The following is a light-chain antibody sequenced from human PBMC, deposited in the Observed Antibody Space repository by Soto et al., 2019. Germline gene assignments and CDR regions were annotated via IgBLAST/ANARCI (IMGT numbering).Light chain of an antibody. CDR1: TSDVGRYKF. Sequence: QSALTQPASVSGSPGQSITISCTGTTSDVGRYKFVSWYQHHPGKAPKLLIFEVSNRPSGVSSRFSGSKAGNTASLTTSGLQAEDEATYYCSSSTATDTPVIFCGGTKLTVL. CDR3: SSSTATDTPVI. J-gene: IGLJ2*01. V-gene: IGLV2-14*01. CDR2: EVS.